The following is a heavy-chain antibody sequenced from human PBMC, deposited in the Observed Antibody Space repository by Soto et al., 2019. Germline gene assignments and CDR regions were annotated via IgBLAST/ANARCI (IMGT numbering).Heavy chain of an antibody. Sequence: PVELLRIRSKGSGYRFTSYWIGWVRQIPGKGLEWMGIIYPGDSDTRYSPSFQGQVTISADKSISTAYLQWSSLKASDTAMYYCARSGAYCGGDCYSPYYYYGMDVWGQGTTVTGSS. CDR1: GYRFTSYW. D-gene: IGHD2-21*02. J-gene: IGHJ6*02. CDR3: ARSGAYCGGDCYSPYYYYGMDV. CDR2: IYPGDSDT. V-gene: IGHV5-51*01.